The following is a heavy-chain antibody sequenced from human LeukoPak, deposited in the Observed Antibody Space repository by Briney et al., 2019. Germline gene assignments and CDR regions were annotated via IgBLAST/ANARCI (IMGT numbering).Heavy chain of an antibody. D-gene: IGHD2-2*01. CDR1: GFTFSSYA. Sequence: PGRSLRLSCEASGFTFSSYAMHWVRQAPGKGLEWVAVISYDGSNKYYADSVKGRFTISRDNTKNTLYLQMNSLRAEDTAVYYCARDKGYCRSTSCYRTGYYYYGMDVWGKGTTVTVSS. J-gene: IGHJ6*04. V-gene: IGHV3-30*04. CDR3: ARDKGYCRSTSCYRTGYYYYGMDV. CDR2: ISYDGSNK.